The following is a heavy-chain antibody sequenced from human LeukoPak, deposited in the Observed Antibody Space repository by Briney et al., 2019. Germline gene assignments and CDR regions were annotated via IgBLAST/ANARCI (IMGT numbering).Heavy chain of an antibody. Sequence: QPGGSLRLSCAASGFTFSTYGMHWVRQAPGKGLEWVAVVSDDGRNQHYADSVLGRFSISRDSSKNTVYLEMKSLSADDTAVYFCAKDRLQNLYPDDAFYVWGQGTVVTVSS. CDR1: GFTFSTYG. J-gene: IGHJ3*01. CDR3: AKDRLQNLYPDDAFYV. D-gene: IGHD2-2*02. CDR2: VSDDGRNQ. V-gene: IGHV3-30*18.